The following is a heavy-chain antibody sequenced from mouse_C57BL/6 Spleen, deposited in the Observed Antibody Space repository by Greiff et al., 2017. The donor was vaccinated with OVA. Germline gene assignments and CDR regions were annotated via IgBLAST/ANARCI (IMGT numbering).Heavy chain of an antibody. CDR2: IWRGGGT. V-gene: IGHV2-5*01. CDR3: AKNMGTAQASFYAMDY. J-gene: IGHJ4*01. D-gene: IGHD3-2*02. Sequence: VQGVESGPGLVQPSQSLSITCTVSGFSLTRYGVHWVRQSPGTGLEWLGVIWRGGGTDYTAAFMSRLSITKDNSKSQVFFKMNILQADDTAIYYCAKNMGTAQASFYAMDYWGQGTSVTVSS. CDR1: GFSLTRYG.